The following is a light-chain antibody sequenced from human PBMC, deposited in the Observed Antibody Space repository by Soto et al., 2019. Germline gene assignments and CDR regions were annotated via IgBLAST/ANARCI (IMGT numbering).Light chain of an antibody. CDR3: QKYYIAPET. Sequence: SSLSASVGDRVTITCRASQGIGNYLAWYQQKPGKVPKNLIYDASTLQSGVPSRFSGSGSGTDFTFTISSLQPEDVATNYCQKYYIAPETFCQGTNVDIK. J-gene: IGKJ1*01. V-gene: IGKV1-27*01. CDR1: QGIGNY. CDR2: DAS.